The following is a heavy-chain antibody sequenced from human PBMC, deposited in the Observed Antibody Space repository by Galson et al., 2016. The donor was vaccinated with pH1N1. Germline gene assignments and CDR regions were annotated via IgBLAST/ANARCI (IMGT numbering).Heavy chain of an antibody. V-gene: IGHV1-2*02. J-gene: IGHJ4*02. Sequence: SVKVSCKASGYTFTDYYIHWERQAPGKGLEWMGWINPNSDVTKYAQKFQDRVTMTRDTSINTAYMELSGLTSDDTAVYYCARDSKGGIPFHYWGQGTLVTLSS. CDR2: INPNSDVT. D-gene: IGHD1-26*01. CDR1: GYTFTDYY. CDR3: ARDSKGGIPFHY.